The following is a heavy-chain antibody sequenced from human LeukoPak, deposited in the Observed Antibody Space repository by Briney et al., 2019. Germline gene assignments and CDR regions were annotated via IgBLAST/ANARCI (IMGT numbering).Heavy chain of an antibody. CDR1: GFTFSSYA. D-gene: IGHD2-2*01. J-gene: IGHJ4*02. Sequence: GGSLRLSCAASGFTFSSYAMSWVRQAPGKGLEWVSAISGSGGSTYYADSVKGRFTISRDNSKNTLYLQMNSLRAEDTAVYYCAKSTVHVSVVAAECFDYWGQGTLVTASS. CDR2: ISGSGGST. CDR3: AKSTVHVSVVAAECFDY. V-gene: IGHV3-23*01.